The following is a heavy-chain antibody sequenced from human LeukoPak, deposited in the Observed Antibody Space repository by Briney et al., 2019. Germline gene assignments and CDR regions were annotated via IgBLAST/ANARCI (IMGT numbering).Heavy chain of an antibody. D-gene: IGHD5-12*01. Sequence: GGSLRLSCAASGFTFSSYAMSWVRQAPGKGLEWVSAISGSGDSTYYADSVKGRFTISRDNSKNTLYLQMNSLRAEDTAVYYCARGGMAYSGYDYFDYWGQGTLVTVSS. CDR2: ISGSGDST. CDR1: GFTFSSYA. V-gene: IGHV3-23*01. J-gene: IGHJ4*02. CDR3: ARGGMAYSGYDYFDY.